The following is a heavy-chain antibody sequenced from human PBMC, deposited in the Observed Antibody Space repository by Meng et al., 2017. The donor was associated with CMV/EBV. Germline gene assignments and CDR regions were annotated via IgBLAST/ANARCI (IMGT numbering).Heavy chain of an antibody. CDR3: AKVGRDCSGSSCYTGYYGMDV. CDR1: GFSFDDYA. CDR2: ITCNSGSI. J-gene: IGHJ6*02. V-gene: IGHV3-9*01. Sequence: SLKISCVASGFSFDDYAMHWFRQAPGKGLEWVSGITCNSGSIDYDDSVKGRFTISRDNANDSLYLQMNSLRAEDTALYYCAKVGRDCSGSSCYTGYYGMDVWGQGTTVTVSS. D-gene: IGHD2-2*02.